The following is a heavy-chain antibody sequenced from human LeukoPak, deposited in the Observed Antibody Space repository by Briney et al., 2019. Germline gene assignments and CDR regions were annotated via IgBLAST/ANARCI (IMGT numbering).Heavy chain of an antibody. V-gene: IGHV4-59*10. CDR1: GGSFSGYY. J-gene: IGHJ6*03. CDR2: IYTSGST. Sequence: SETLSLTCAVYGGSFSGYYWSWIRQPAGKGLEWIGRIYTSGSTNYNPSLKSRVTMSVDTSKNQFSLKLSSVTAADTAVYYCARAGIAAAGTLYYYYYMDVWGKGTTVTISS. D-gene: IGHD6-13*01. CDR3: ARAGIAAAGTLYYYYYMDV.